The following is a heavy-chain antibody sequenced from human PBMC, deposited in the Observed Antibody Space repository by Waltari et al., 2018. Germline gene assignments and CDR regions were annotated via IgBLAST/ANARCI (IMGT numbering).Heavy chain of an antibody. V-gene: IGHV4-34*01. CDR1: GGSFRGYY. J-gene: IGHJ5*02. D-gene: IGHD2-21*01. Sequence: QVQLQQWGAGLLKPSETLSPTCAVYGGSFRGYYCSWIRQPPGKGLEWIGEINHSGSTNYNPSLKSRVTISVDTSKNQFSLKLSSVTAADTAVYYCARDRGVIPWGQGTLVTVSS. CDR3: ARDRGVIP. CDR2: INHSGST.